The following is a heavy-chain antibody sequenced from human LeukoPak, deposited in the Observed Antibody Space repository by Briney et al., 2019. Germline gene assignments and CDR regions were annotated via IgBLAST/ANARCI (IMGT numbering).Heavy chain of an antibody. J-gene: IGHJ4*02. CDR3: ARDGTGVYNLVQY. CDR2: INPNSGGT. D-gene: IGHD5-24*01. Sequence: GASVKVSCKASGYTFTGYYMHWVRQAPGQGLEWMGWINPNSGGTNYAQKFQGRATMTRDTSISAVYMKLSRLRSDDTAVYYCARDGTGVYNLVQYWGQGTLVTVSS. V-gene: IGHV1-2*02. CDR1: GYTFTGYY.